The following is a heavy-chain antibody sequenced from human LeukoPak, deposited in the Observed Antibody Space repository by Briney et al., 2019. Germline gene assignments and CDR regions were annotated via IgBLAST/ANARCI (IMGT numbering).Heavy chain of an antibody. V-gene: IGHV3-30*19. Sequence: GGSLRLSCAASGFTFSSYGMHWVRQAPGKGLEWVAVISYDGSNKYYADSVKGRFTISRDNSKNTLYLQMNSLRAEDTAVYYCASLRITISQDAFDIWGQGTMVTVSS. J-gene: IGHJ3*02. CDR2: ISYDGSNK. CDR3: ASLRITISQDAFDI. CDR1: GFTFSSYG. D-gene: IGHD3-3*01.